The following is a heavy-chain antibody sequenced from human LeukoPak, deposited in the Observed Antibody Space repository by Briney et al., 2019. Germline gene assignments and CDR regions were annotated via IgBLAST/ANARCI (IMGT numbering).Heavy chain of an antibody. Sequence: ASVKVSCKASGYTFTSYGINWVGQATGQGLEWMGWMNPNSGNTGYAQKFQGRVTMTRNTSISTAYMELSSLRSEDTAVYYCARGRIVKSKKSDFDYWGQGTLVTVSS. CDR2: MNPNSGNT. J-gene: IGHJ4*02. CDR1: GYTFTSYG. V-gene: IGHV1-8*01. CDR3: ARGRIVKSKKSDFDY. D-gene: IGHD3-22*01.